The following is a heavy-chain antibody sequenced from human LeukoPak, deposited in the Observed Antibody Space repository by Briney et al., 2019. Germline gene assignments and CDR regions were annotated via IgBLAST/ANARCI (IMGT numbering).Heavy chain of an antibody. CDR1: GGSISSSNW. CDR2: IYHSGST. Sequence: SGTLSLTCAVSGGSISSSNWWSWVRQPPGKGLEWIREIYHSGSTNYNPSLKSRVTISVDKSKNQFSLKLSSVTAADTAVYYCARIVVVPAAIEYYFDYWGQGTLVTVSS. V-gene: IGHV4-4*02. CDR3: ARIVVVPAAIEYYFDY. D-gene: IGHD2-2*01. J-gene: IGHJ4*02.